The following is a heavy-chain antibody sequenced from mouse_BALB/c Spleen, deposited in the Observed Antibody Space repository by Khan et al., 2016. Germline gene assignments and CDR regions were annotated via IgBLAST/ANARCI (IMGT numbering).Heavy chain of an antibody. CDR2: ICYDGSN. CDR1: GFSITSGYY. Sequence: VQLQESGPGFVKPSQSLSLTCSVTGFSITSGYYWNWIRQFPGNNLEWMGYICYDGSNNYNPSLKNRISIALDTSKNQLFLKLNSVTTEDTATYYCARVRRVYAMDYWGQGTSVTVSS. CDR3: ARVRRVYAMDY. J-gene: IGHJ4*01. D-gene: IGHD2-12*01. V-gene: IGHV3-6*02.